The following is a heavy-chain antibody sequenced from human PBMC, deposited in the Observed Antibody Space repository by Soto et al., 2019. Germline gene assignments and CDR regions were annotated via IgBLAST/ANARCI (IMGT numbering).Heavy chain of an antibody. CDR3: VVPLGEHRSSADF. J-gene: IGHJ4*02. Sequence: PGESLKISCKGSGYTFSDFRITWVRQLPGKGLEWMAIIYPGDSDTRHSPSFEGQVTMSADAPNTTAYLHWSSLKASDTAIYYCVVPLGEHRSSADFWDQGTLATVSS. CDR1: GYTFSDFR. V-gene: IGHV5-51*01. CDR2: IYPGDSDT. D-gene: IGHD3-16*01.